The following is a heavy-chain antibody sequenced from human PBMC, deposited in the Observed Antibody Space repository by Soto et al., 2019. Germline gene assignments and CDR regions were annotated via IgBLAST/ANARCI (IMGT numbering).Heavy chain of an antibody. CDR1: GYNFSDYY. CDR3: AREISGGGTLNWFDP. CDR2: VSPKSGGT. Sequence: ASVQFSCKASGYNFSDYYIHGVRQAPGQGLEWLGWVSPKSGGTNYAQKFKGRVTMTRDTSSNTVYMDLSGLKADDTAVFYCAREISGGGTLNWFDPWGQGTLVTVSS. J-gene: IGHJ5*02. V-gene: IGHV1-2*02. D-gene: IGHD2-8*02.